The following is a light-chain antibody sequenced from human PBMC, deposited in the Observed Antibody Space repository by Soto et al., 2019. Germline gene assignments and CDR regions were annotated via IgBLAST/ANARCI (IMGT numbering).Light chain of an antibody. V-gene: IGKV1D-12*01. J-gene: IGKJ1*01. Sequence: DLQMTQSPSSVSASVGDRVTITCRASQAISTWLAWYQQKPGKAPKLLIYAASNLQTGVPSRFSGSGSGTDFTLTISSLQPEDFATYYCQQANSYPRTFVQGTKVEIK. CDR3: QQANSYPRT. CDR2: AAS. CDR1: QAISTW.